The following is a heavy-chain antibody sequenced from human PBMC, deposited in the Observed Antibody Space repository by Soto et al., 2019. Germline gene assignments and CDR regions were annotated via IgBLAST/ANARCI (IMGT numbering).Heavy chain of an antibody. Sequence: PGGSLRLSCAASGFTFSNYWMSWFRQAPGKGLEWVANIKQDGGDQYYVDSVKGRFSISRDNAKNSLYLQMNSLRAEDTAVYYCERDEAIEYWGQATLVTVFS. CDR1: GFTFSNYW. CDR3: ERDEAIEY. J-gene: IGHJ4*02. CDR2: IKQDGGDQ. V-gene: IGHV3-7*03.